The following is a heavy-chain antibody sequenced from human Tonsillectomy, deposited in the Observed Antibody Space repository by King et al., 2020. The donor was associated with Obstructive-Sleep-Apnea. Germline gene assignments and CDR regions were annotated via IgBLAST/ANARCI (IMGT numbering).Heavy chain of an antibody. Sequence: QLVQSGGGLVQPGRSLRLSCAASGFTFDDYVMHWVRQVPGKGLEWVSGITWNSNNIGYADSVKGRFTIARDNAKNSLYLQMNSLRAEDTALYYCAKDMGATIYYGMDVWGQGTTVTVSS. V-gene: IGHV3-9*01. D-gene: IGHD1-26*01. CDR3: AKDMGATIYYGMDV. CDR1: GFTFDDYV. CDR2: ITWNSNNI. J-gene: IGHJ6*02.